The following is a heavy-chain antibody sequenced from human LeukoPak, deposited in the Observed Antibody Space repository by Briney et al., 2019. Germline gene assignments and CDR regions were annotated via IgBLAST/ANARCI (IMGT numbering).Heavy chain of an antibody. D-gene: IGHD4-17*01. CDR3: AKDSTSGYGDYVNYFDY. V-gene: IGHV3-9*01. J-gene: IGHJ4*02. Sequence: GGSLRLSCAASGFTFDDYAMPWVRQAPGKGLEWVSGISWNSGSIGYADSVKGRFTISRDNAKNSLYLQMNSLRAEDTALYYCAKDSTSGYGDYVNYFDYWGQGTLVTVSS. CDR2: ISWNSGSI. CDR1: GFTFDDYA.